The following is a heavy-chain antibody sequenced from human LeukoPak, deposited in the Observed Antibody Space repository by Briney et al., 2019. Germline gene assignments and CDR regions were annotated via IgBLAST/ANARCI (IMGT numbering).Heavy chain of an antibody. V-gene: IGHV4-38-2*01. CDR1: GYSTSSGSY. Sequence: PSETLSLTCGVSGYSTSSGSYWGWIRQPPGKGLEWIGSMYRSGSIYYNRSLKSRVTISADTSNNHLSLKPSSVTAADTAVYYCVRHPDPYYDIFLLWGKGTTVTVYS. J-gene: IGHJ6*04. CDR2: MYRSGSI. CDR3: VRHPDPYYDIFLL. D-gene: IGHD3-9*01.